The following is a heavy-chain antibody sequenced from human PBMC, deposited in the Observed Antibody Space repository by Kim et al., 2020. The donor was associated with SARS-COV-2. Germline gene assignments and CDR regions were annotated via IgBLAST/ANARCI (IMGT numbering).Heavy chain of an antibody. CDR2: ISYDGSNK. CDR3: ARVTTVTKPPFY. D-gene: IGHD4-17*01. J-gene: IGHJ4*02. V-gene: IGHV3-30-3*01. Sequence: GGSLRLSCAASGFTFSSYAMHWVRQAPGKGLEWVAVISYDGSNKYYADSVKGRFTISRDNSKNTLYLQMNSLRAEDTAVYYCARVTTVTKPPFYWGQGTLVTVSS. CDR1: GFTFSSYA.